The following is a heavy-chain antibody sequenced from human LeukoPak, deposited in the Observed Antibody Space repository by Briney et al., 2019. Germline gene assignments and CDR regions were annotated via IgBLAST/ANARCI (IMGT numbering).Heavy chain of an antibody. J-gene: IGHJ3*02. D-gene: IGHD3-10*01. CDR3: ARDRGGSAFDI. CDR1: GFTLRSYW. Sequence: PGGSLRLSCAPSGFTLRSYWMHWVRQAPGKGLVWVSRINSDGSSTSYADSVKGRFTISRDNAKNTLYLQMNSLRAEDTAVYHCARDRGGSAFDILGQGTMVTVSS. V-gene: IGHV3-74*01. CDR2: INSDGSST.